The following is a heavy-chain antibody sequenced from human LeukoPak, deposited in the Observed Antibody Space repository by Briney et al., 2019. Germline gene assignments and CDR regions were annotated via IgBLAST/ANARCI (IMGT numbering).Heavy chain of an antibody. CDR1: GYIFTSYW. D-gene: IGHD5-24*01. CDR2: IYPGDSDT. J-gene: IGHJ4*02. CDR3: ARQDNSRVFDY. Sequence: GESLKISFHGSGYIFTSYWIGCVRHIPGKGPEWMGIIYPGDSDTRSSPSFQGQVTLSADKSISTAYLQWSSLKASDTALYYCARQDNSRVFDYWGQGTLVTVSS. V-gene: IGHV5-51*01.